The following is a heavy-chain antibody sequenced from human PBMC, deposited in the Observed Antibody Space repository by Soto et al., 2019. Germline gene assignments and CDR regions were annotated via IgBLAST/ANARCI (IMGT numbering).Heavy chain of an antibody. Sequence: WASVKVSCKASGYTFTSYAMHWVHQAPGQRLEWMGWINAGNGNTKYSQKFQGRVTITRDTSASTAYMELSSLRSEDTAVYYCARDGYSYGTFFDYWGQGTLVTVSS. CDR2: INAGNGNT. CDR3: ARDGYSYGTFFDY. V-gene: IGHV1-3*01. J-gene: IGHJ4*02. D-gene: IGHD5-18*01. CDR1: GYTFTSYA.